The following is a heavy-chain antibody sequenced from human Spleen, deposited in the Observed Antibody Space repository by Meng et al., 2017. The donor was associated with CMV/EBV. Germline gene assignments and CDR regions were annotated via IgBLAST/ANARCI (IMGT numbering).Heavy chain of an antibody. J-gene: IGHJ6*02. V-gene: IGHV3-53*01. D-gene: IGHD5-18*01. Sequence: GESLKISCAVSGFSVSSKYMSWVRQAPGKGLEWVSVIYSGGSTYHTESVKGRFSISRDNSNNTLYLQMNSLRAEDTAVYYCSYGDYYYYGMDVWGQGTTVTVSS. CDR1: GFSVSSKY. CDR3: SYGDYYYYGMDV. CDR2: IYSGGST.